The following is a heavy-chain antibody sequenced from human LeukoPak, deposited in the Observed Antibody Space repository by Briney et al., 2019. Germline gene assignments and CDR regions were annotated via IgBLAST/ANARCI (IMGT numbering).Heavy chain of an antibody. CDR2: ISSGSVYI. V-gene: IGHV3-21*01. D-gene: IGHD6-25*01. Sequence: ISSGSVYIYDADSVRGRFTISRDNTKNSLYLQMNSLRVDDTAVYYCARGPTTIGAAGKGAPFYWGQGTLVTVSS. J-gene: IGHJ4*02. CDR3: ARGPTTIGAAGKGAPFY.